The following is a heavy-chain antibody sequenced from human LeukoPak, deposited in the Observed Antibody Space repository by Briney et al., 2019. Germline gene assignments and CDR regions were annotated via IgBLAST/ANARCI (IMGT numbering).Heavy chain of an antibody. CDR1: RYSFDSYA. CDR2: INGGGDIT. CDR3: AKRYGDSTGWFFDF. V-gene: IGHV3-23*01. Sequence: TGESLKLSCEGSRYSFDSYAMTWVRQAPGKGLEWVSSINGGGDITYYAESVKGRFTVSRDNSKNTLFLQMNSLRAEDTAVFYCAKRYGDSTGWFFDFWGQGSLATVSS. J-gene: IGHJ4*02. D-gene: IGHD6-13*01.